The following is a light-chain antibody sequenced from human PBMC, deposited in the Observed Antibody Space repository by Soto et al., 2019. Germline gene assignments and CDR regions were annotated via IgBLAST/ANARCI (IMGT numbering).Light chain of an antibody. V-gene: IGLV4-69*01. CDR1: SGHSSYA. J-gene: IGLJ1*01. Sequence: QLVLTQSPSASASLGASVKLTCTLSSGHSSYAIAWHQQQPEKGPRYLMKVNSDGSHSKGDGIPDRFSGSSSGAERYLTISSLQSEHEADYYCQTWGSGIHYVFGTGTKLTAL. CDR3: QTWGSGIHYV. CDR2: VNSDGSH.